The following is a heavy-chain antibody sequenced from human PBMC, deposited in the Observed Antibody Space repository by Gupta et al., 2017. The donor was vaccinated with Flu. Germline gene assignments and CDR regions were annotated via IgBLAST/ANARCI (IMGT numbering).Heavy chain of an antibody. D-gene: IGHD4-23*01. Sequence: QVQLQQRGAGLLTPSETLSLTCAVYGGSFSGYYWSWLRQPPGKGLEWIGEINHSGSTNYNPSLKSRVTISVDTSKNQFSLKLSSVTAADTAVYYCARAFGGNSTYYFDYWGQGTLVTVSS. CDR1: GGSFSGYY. J-gene: IGHJ4*02. CDR3: ARAFGGNSTYYFDY. CDR2: INHSGST. V-gene: IGHV4-34*01.